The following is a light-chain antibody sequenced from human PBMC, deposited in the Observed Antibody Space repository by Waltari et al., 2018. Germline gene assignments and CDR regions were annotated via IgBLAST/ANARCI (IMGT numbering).Light chain of an antibody. Sequence: WHQHHPCRNPRLLICGISQRPSGISNRFSCSKSGNTASLTISGLQPEDEADYFCGSFAGYGIYVFGSGTQVSVL. J-gene: IGLJ1*01. V-gene: IGLV2-23*02. CDR2: GIS. CDR3: GSFAGYGIYV.